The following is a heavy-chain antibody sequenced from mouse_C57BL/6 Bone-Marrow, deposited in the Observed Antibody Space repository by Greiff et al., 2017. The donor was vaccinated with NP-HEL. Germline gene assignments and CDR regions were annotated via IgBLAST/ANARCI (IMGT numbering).Heavy chain of an antibody. D-gene: IGHD1-1*01. CDR2: INPSSGYT. CDR1: GYTFTSYW. J-gene: IGHJ3*01. V-gene: IGHV1-7*01. Sequence: VQRVESGAELAKPGASVKLSCKASGYTFTSYWMHWVKQRPGQGLEWIGYINPSSGYTKYNQKVKDKATLTADKSSSTAYMQLSSLTYEDSAVYYCARGRDYYGSGTYWGQGTLVTVSA. CDR3: ARGRDYYGSGTY.